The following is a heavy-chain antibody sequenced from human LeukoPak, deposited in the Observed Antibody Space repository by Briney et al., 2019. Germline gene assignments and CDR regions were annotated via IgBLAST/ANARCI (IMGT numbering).Heavy chain of an antibody. CDR3: ARAWAGAIDY. D-gene: IGHD6-19*01. V-gene: IGHV3-21*01. CDR2: ISSSSTYI. J-gene: IGHJ4*02. CDR1: GFTFSSYS. Sequence: PGGSLRLSCAASGFTFSSYSIHWVRQAPGKGLEWVSSISSSSTYIFYADSVKGRFTISGDNAKNSLYLQVNSLRAEDTAVYYCARAWAGAIDYWGQGTLVTVSS.